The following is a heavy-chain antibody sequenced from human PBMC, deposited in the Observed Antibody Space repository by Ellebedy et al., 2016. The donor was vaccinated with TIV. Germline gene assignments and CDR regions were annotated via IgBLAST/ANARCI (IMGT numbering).Heavy chain of an antibody. CDR1: GYTFTSYA. J-gene: IGHJ3*02. D-gene: IGHD3-22*01. CDR3: ARDGRYYDSSGYYHAAFDT. V-gene: IGHV1-3*01. CDR2: INAGNGNT. Sequence: AASVKVSCKASGYTFTSYAMHWVRQAPGQRLEWMGWINAGNGNTKYSQKFQGRVTITRDTSASTAYMELSSLRSEDTAVYYCARDGRYYDSSGYYHAAFDTWGQGTMVTVSS.